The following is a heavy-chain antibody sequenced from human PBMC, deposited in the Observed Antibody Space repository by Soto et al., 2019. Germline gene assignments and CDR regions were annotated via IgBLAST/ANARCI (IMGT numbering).Heavy chain of an antibody. V-gene: IGHV4-30-2*01. Sequence: SETLSLTCAVSGGSISSGGYSWSWIRQPPGKGLEWIGYIYHSGSTYYNPSLKSRVTISVDRSKNQFSLKLSSVAAADTAVYYCARAIITGTHYFDYWGQGTLVTVSS. CDR2: IYHSGST. CDR1: GGSISSGGYS. CDR3: ARAIITGTHYFDY. J-gene: IGHJ4*02. D-gene: IGHD1-20*01.